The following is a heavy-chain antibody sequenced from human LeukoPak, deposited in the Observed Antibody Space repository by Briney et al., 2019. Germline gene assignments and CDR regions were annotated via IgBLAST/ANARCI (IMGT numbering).Heavy chain of an antibody. CDR3: ASCGATSCYTFDYYGMDV. J-gene: IGHJ6*02. CDR2: IYPGDSDT. CDR1: GYSFTSYW. D-gene: IGHD2-2*02. Sequence: GESLKISCKGSGYSFTSYWIGWVRQMPGKGLEWMGIIYPGDSDTRHSPSFQGQVTISADKSISTAYLQWSSLKASDTAMYYCASCGATSCYTFDYYGMDVWGQGTTVTVSS. V-gene: IGHV5-51*01.